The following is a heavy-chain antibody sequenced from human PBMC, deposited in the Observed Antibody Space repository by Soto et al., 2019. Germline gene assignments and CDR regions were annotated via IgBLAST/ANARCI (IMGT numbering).Heavy chain of an antibody. CDR3: VRDRYSSSGWFDP. J-gene: IGHJ5*02. CDR2: MNPNSGNT. V-gene: IGHV1-8*01. Sequence: GASVKVSCKASGCTFTSYDINWVRQATGQGLEWMGWMNPNSGNTGYAQKFQGRVTMTRNTSKNQFSLQLKSVTPEDTAVYYCVRDRYSSSGWFDPWGQGTPVTVSS. CDR1: GCTFTSYD. D-gene: IGHD3-10*01.